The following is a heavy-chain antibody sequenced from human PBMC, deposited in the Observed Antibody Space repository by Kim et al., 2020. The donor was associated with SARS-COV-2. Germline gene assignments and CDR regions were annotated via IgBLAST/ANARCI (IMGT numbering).Heavy chain of an antibody. CDR1: GGSISSYY. CDR3: ARYSSTWNRFDP. V-gene: IGHV4-59*08. CDR2: IYYSGST. Sequence: SETLSLTCTVSGGSISSYYWSWIRQSPGKGLEWIGYIYYSGSTNYNHSLKSRVTISVDTSKNQFSLKLSSVTAADTAVYYCARYSSTWNRFDPWGQGTLVTVSS. J-gene: IGHJ5*02. D-gene: IGHD6-13*01.